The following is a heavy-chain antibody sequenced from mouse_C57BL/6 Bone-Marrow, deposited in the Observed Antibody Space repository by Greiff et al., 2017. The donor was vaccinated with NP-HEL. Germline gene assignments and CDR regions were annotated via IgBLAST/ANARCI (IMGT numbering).Heavy chain of an antibody. D-gene: IGHD1-1*01. CDR3: ARGCTTVVADFDV. Sequence: VQLQQSGPELVKPGASVKISCKASGYTFTDYYMNWVKQSHGKSLEWIGDINPNNGGTSYNQKFKGKATLTVDKSSSTAYMELRSLTSEDSAVYYCARGCTTVVADFDVWGTGTTVTVSS. CDR1: GYTFTDYY. J-gene: IGHJ1*03. CDR2: INPNNGGT. V-gene: IGHV1-26*01.